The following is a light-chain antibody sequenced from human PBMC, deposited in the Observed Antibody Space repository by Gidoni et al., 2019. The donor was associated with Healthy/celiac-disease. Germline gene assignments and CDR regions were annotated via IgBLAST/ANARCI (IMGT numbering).Light chain of an antibody. CDR1: QGISSY. V-gene: IGKV1-8*01. CDR2: AAS. J-gene: IGKJ2*01. CDR3: QQYYSYPPYT. Sequence: AIRMTQSPSSLSASTGDRVTITCRASQGISSYLAWYQQKPGKAPKLLIYAASTLQSGVPSRCSGSGSGTDFTLTISCLQSEDFATYYCQQYYSYPPYTFGQGTSLEIK.